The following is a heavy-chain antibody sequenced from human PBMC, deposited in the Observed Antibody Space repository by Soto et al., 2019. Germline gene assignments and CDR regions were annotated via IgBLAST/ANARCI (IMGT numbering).Heavy chain of an antibody. J-gene: IGHJ4*02. Sequence: QVQLQESGRGLVKPSQTLSLTCTVSGASISSDGYYWSWIRQHPGKGREWIGYIYHSGSAYYNPSLKSRVTISVEMCKNHFSLKLSSVTAADTAVYFCARVCHSSSWYRFDYWGQGTLVTVSS. CDR3: ARVCHSSSWYRFDY. CDR1: GASISSDGYY. V-gene: IGHV4-31*03. CDR2: IYHSGSA. D-gene: IGHD6-13*01.